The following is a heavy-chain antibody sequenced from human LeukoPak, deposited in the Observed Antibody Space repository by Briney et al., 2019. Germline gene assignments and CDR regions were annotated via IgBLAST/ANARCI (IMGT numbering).Heavy chain of an antibody. J-gene: IGHJ3*02. Sequence: ASVKVSCKASGGTFSSYAISWVRQAPGQGLEWMGGITPIFGTANYAQKFQGRVTITADKSTSTAYMELSRLRSDDTAVYYCARDASMVDAFDIWGQGTMVTVSS. CDR1: GGTFSSYA. V-gene: IGHV1-69*06. D-gene: IGHD2-8*01. CDR3: ARDASMVDAFDI. CDR2: ITPIFGTA.